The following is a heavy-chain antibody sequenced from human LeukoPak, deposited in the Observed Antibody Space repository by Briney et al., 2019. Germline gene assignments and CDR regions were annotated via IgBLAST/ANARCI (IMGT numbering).Heavy chain of an antibody. CDR1: GFNFWGTG. D-gene: IGHD6-13*01. Sequence: GGSLRLSCAVSGFNFWGTGMSWVRQAPGKGLEWVAAIGGGGSDTKYTDSVMGRFTLSRDLSKNTLYLQMNSLRAEDTAVYYCAGWPSSSWYKVAAFGIWGQGTMVTVSS. V-gene: IGHV3-23*01. CDR3: AGWPSSSWYKVAAFGI. J-gene: IGHJ3*02. CDR2: IGGGGSDT.